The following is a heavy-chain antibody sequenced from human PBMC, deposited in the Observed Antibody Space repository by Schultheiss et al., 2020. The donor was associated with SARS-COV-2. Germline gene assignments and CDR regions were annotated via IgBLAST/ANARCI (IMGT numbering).Heavy chain of an antibody. CDR2: IYHSGST. D-gene: IGHD4-17*01. V-gene: IGHV4-30-2*01. J-gene: IGHJ4*02. CDR1: GGSISSGSYY. CDR3: ARGRPTVFDY. Sequence: SETLSLTCTVSGGSISSGSYYWSWIRQPPGKGLEWIGYIYHSGSTYYNPSLKSRVTISVDRSKNQFSLKLSSVTAADTAVYYCARGRPTVFDYWGQGTLVTVSS.